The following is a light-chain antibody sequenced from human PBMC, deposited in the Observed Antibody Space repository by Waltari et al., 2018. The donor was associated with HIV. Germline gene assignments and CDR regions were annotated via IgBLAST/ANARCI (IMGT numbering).Light chain of an antibody. CDR1: TANIRANF. J-gene: IGLJ2*01. Sequence: QSVLTQPPSASGTPGQKVTISCSGGTANIRANFVFWFQQFPGTAPKLLIYRDNPRHSGVPARFSGSKSGTSASLTISGLRSDDEAHYFCAVLDDTLGGGVFGGGTKLTVL. V-gene: IGLV1-47*01. CDR3: AVLDDTLGGGV. CDR2: RDN.